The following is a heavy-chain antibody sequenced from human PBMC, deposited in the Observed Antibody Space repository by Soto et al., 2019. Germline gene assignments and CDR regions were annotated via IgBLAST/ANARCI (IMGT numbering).Heavy chain of an antibody. CDR2: IRGGGSST. Sequence: GGSLRLSCAASGFTFSNYAMSWVRQAPGKGLEWVSSIRGGGSSTYYADSVKGRFTMSRDNSKNTLYLQMNSLRAEDTAVYYCAKVPAYDYVWGTYYYFDYWGLGALVTVSS. D-gene: IGHD3-16*01. CDR1: GFTFSNYA. V-gene: IGHV3-23*01. J-gene: IGHJ4*02. CDR3: AKVPAYDYVWGTYYYFDY.